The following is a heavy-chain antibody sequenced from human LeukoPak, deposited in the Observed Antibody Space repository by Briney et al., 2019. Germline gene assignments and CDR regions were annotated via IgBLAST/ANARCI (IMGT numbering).Heavy chain of an antibody. J-gene: IGHJ4*02. D-gene: IGHD3-9*01. CDR3: AKWGDYDSLTGYYDSDC. V-gene: IGHV3-23*01. Sequence: GGSLRLSCAASGFIFSNYAMSWVRQAPGKGLEWVSAITGNGVTTWYADSVKGHFTISRDNSKNTLYLQMNSLGAEDTAVYYCAKWGDYDSLTGYYDSDCWGQGTLVTVSS. CDR1: GFIFSNYA. CDR2: ITGNGVTT.